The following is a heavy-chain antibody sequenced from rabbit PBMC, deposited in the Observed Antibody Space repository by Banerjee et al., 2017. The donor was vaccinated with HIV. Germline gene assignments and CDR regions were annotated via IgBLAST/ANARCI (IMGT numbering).Heavy chain of an antibody. D-gene: IGHD6-1*01. J-gene: IGHJ6*01. Sequence: QEQLVESGGDLVKPEGSLTLTCTASGFSFSSSYYMCWVRQAPGKGLEWIACIYAGSSGSTYYASWAKGRFTISKTSSTTVTLQMTSLTAADTATYFCARSYYSYGYAGYAYATGLSYYGMDLWGPGTLVTVS. CDR1: GFSFSSSYY. CDR3: ARSYYSYGYAGYAYATGLSYYGMDL. V-gene: IGHV1S45*01. CDR2: IYAGSSGST.